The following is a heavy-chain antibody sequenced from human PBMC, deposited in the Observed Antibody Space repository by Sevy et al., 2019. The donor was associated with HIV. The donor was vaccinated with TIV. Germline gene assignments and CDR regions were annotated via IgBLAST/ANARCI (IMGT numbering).Heavy chain of an antibody. J-gene: IGHJ3*02. V-gene: IGHV3-23*01. CDR1: GFTFRNYA. Sequence: GGSQRLSCAASGFTFRNYAMTWVRQAPGKGLQWVSAISGGNDSTYYADSVKGRFTISRDNSKNTLYLQMNSLRAEDTAVYYCAKDLAFIVEDAFDIWGQGTLVTVSS. CDR2: ISGGNDST. CDR3: AKDLAFIVEDAFDI. D-gene: IGHD1-26*01.